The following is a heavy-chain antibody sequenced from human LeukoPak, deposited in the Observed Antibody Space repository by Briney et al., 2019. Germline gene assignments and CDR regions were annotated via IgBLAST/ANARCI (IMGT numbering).Heavy chain of an antibody. CDR2: ISGDSTDI. D-gene: IGHD6-25*01. Sequence: GGSLRLSCATSGFTFKNYAMNWVRQAPGKGLEWVSSISGDSTDIYYADSVKGRFTISRDNAKNSLYLQMNSLRVEDTAVYYCARGQAADAFDIWGQGTMVTVSS. CDR1: GFTFKNYA. CDR3: ARGQAADAFDI. J-gene: IGHJ3*02. V-gene: IGHV3-21*01.